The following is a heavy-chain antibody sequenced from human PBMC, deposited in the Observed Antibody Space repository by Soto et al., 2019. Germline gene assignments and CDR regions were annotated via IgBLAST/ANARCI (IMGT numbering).Heavy chain of an antibody. J-gene: IGHJ5*02. CDR2: INPNSGGT. CDR1: GYTFTGYY. V-gene: IGHV1-2*02. D-gene: IGHD3-9*01. CDR3: ARAYDILTGPTYNCFDP. Sequence: ASVKVSCKASGYTFTGYYMHWVRQAPGQGLEWMGWINPNSGGTNYAQKFQGRVTMTRDTSISTAYMELSRLRSDDTAVYYCARAYDILTGPTYNCFDPWGQGTLVTVSS.